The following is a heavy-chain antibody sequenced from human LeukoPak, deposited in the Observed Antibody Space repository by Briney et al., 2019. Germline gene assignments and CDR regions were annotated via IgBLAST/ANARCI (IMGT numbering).Heavy chain of an antibody. CDR1: GFTFSGYE. D-gene: IGHD2-15*01. Sequence: GGSLRLSCAASGFTFSGYEMNGVRQAPGKGLEWVSYITGSGSNKNYADSVRGRFTISRDNAKNSLYLQMNSLRAEDTAVYYCARGRPESNVVVVAATEFDPWGQGTLVTVSS. V-gene: IGHV3-48*03. CDR2: ITGSGSNK. J-gene: IGHJ5*02. CDR3: ARGRPESNVVVVAATEFDP.